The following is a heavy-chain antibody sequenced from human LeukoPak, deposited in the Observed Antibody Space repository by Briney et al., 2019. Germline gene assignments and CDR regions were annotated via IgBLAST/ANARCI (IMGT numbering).Heavy chain of an antibody. CDR1: GGSISSGSYY. D-gene: IGHD1-26*01. CDR3: ARWEGRMNAFDV. Sequence: PSETLSLTCTVSGGSISSGSYYWTWIRQPAGKGLEWIGRIYTSGITNYNPSLKSRVTISVDTSKNQFSLSLNSVTAADTAVYYCARWEGRMNAFDVWGQGTMVTVSS. CDR2: IYTSGIT. J-gene: IGHJ3*01. V-gene: IGHV4-61*02.